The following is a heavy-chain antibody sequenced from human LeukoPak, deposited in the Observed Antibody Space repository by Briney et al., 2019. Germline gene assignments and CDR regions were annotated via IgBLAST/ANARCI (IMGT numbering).Heavy chain of an antibody. V-gene: IGHV4-30-2*01. CDR1: GGSTSSGGYS. J-gene: IGHJ4*02. D-gene: IGHD5-18*01. CDR2: IYHSGST. Sequence: SETLSLTCAVSGGSTSSGGYSWSWIRQPPGKGLEWIGYIYHSGSTYYNPSLKSRVTISVDRSKNQFSLKLSSVTAADTAVYYCARGPPGTAMVTVWGQGTLVTVSS. CDR3: ARGPPGTAMVTV.